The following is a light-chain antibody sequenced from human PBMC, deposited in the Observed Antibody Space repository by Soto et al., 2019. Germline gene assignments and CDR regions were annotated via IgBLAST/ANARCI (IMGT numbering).Light chain of an antibody. Sequence: QSALTQPASVSGSPGQSITISCTGTSSDVGGSNYVSWYQQHPGKAPKLMIYDVNNRPSGIYNRFSGSKSGNTASLTISGLQAEDEADYYCSSYRSGSTLVFGGGTKLTVL. CDR3: SSYRSGSTLV. CDR2: DVN. V-gene: IGLV2-14*03. CDR1: SSDVGGSNY. J-gene: IGLJ2*01.